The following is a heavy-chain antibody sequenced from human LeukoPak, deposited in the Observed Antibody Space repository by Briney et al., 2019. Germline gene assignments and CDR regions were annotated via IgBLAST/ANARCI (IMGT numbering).Heavy chain of an antibody. Sequence: SVKVSCKASGGTFSSYAISWVRQAPGQGLEWMGGIIPIFGTTNYAQKFQGRVTITADKSTSTAYMELSSLRSEDTAVYYCARALVGANAFDYWGQGTLVTVSS. CDR3: ARALVGANAFDY. D-gene: IGHD1-26*01. CDR1: GGTFSSYA. V-gene: IGHV1-69*06. J-gene: IGHJ4*02. CDR2: IIPIFGTT.